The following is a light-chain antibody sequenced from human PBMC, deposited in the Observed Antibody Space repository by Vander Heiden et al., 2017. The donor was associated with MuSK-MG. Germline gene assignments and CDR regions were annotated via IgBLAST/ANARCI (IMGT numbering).Light chain of an antibody. Sequence: DIVMPQSPVTLSVSPGERATLSCRASQSVSSNLAWYQRKPGQAPRLLIYGASTRATGIPARFSGSGYGTEFTLTISSLQSEDFAVYYCQQYNNWPPFTFGHGTKVDIK. V-gene: IGKV3-15*01. CDR1: QSVSSN. J-gene: IGKJ3*01. CDR3: QQYNNWPPFT. CDR2: GAS.